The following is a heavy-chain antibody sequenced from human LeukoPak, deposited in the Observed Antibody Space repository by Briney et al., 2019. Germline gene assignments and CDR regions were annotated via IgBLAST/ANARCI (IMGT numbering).Heavy chain of an antibody. V-gene: IGHV1-69*01. D-gene: IGHD3-22*01. CDR2: IIPIFGTA. CDR1: GGTFSSYA. CDR3: ARDSVYYYDSSGYYYVYHY. Sequence: GSSVNVSCKASGGTFSSYAISWVRQAPGQGLEGMGGIIPIFGTANYAQKFQGRVTITADESTSTAYMELSRLRSEDTAVYYCARDSVYYYDSSGYYYVYHYWGQGTLVTVSS. J-gene: IGHJ4*02.